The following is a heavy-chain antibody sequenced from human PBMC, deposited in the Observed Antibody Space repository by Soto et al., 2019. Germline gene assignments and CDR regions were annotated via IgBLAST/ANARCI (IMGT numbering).Heavy chain of an antibody. CDR2: IYYSGGT. J-gene: IGHJ2*01. D-gene: IGHD6-19*01. V-gene: IGHV4-59*01. CDR3: ARAFAGAGAYWYFDL. Sequence: WTWLRQPPGKGLEWIGYIYYSGGTHFNPSLKTRATISVDTSETQFSLRLSSVTAADTAVYYCARAFAGAGAYWYFDLWGRGTLVTVSS.